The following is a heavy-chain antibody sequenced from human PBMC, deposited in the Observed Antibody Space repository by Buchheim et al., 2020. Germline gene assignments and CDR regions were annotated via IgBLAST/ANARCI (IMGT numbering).Heavy chain of an antibody. V-gene: IGHV4-34*01. CDR3: ASGFYDRTGGGVDY. D-gene: IGHD3-22*01. J-gene: IGHJ4*02. CDR2: INHSGST. Sequence: QVQLQQWGAGLLKPSETLSLTCAVYGGSFSGYYWSWIRQPPGKGLEWIGEINHSGSTNYNPSLKSRVTISVDTSKNQFSLKLSSVTAADTGVYYCASGFYDRTGGGVDYWGQGTL. CDR1: GGSFSGYY.